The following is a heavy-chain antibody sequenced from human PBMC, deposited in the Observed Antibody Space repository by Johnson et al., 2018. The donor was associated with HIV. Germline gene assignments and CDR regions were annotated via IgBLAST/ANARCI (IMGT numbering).Heavy chain of an antibody. V-gene: IGHV3-20*04. CDR3: ARITHFLEWLLGRGALDI. CDR2: INWNGGST. Sequence: VQLVESGGGVVRPGGSLRLSCVASGFPFNDYGMNWVRQVPGKGLEWVSGINWNGGSTDYADSVKGRFTISRDNAKNSLYLQMNSLRAEDTAVYYCARITHFLEWLLGRGALDIWGQGTMVTVSS. D-gene: IGHD3-3*01. CDR1: GFPFNDYG. J-gene: IGHJ3*02.